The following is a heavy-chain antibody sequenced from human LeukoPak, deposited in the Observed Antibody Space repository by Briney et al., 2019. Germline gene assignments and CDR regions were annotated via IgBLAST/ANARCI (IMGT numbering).Heavy chain of an antibody. Sequence: GGSLRLSCSASGFTFSSYAMHWVRQAPGKGLEYVSAISSNGGSTCYADSVKGRFTISRDNSKNTLYLQMSSLRAEDTAVYYCVKEHCSGGSCYSGAGYFDYWGQGTLVTVSS. CDR2: ISSNGGST. V-gene: IGHV3-64D*06. D-gene: IGHD2-15*01. CDR1: GFTFSSYA. CDR3: VKEHCSGGSCYSGAGYFDY. J-gene: IGHJ4*02.